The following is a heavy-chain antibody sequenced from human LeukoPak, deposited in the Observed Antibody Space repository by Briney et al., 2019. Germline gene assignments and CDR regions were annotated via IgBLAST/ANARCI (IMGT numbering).Heavy chain of an antibody. CDR2: TSYDGSNK. V-gene: IGHV3-30*18. CDR3: AKDSHSSGWYYFDY. CDR1: GFTFSSYG. D-gene: IGHD6-19*01. Sequence: GGSLRLSCAASGFTFSSYGVHWVRQAPGKGLEWVAVTSYDGSNKYYADSVKGRFTISRDNSKNTLYLQMNSLRAEDTAVYYCAKDSHSSGWYYFDYWGQGTLVTVSS. J-gene: IGHJ4*02.